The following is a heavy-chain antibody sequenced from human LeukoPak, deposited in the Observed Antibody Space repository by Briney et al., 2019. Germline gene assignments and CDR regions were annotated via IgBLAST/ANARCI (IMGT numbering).Heavy chain of an antibody. CDR3: VKDMSGGDMDTAMAPFDY. Sequence: WGSLRLSCAASGFSFGSYTMHWVRQAPGKGLEWDSLISWDGGSTYYVDSVKGRFTISRDNRKNSLHLQMNSLTTEDTAFYYCVKDMSGGDMDTAMAPFDYWGQGTLVTVSS. CDR2: ISWDGGST. J-gene: IGHJ4*02. D-gene: IGHD5-18*01. V-gene: IGHV3-43*01. CDR1: GFSFGSYT.